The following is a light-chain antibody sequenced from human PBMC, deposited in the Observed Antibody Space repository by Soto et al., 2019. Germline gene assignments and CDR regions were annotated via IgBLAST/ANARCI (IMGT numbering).Light chain of an antibody. J-gene: IGKJ1*01. Sequence: EVVVTQSPATLSVSPGERATLSCRASRRISRNLAWYQQTPGQAPRLLIYGASTRATGIPARFSGSGSETEISPTTISLLPADDVVYYCHQHNNWHPWTFGQGTKVDIK. CDR2: GAS. CDR1: RRISRN. CDR3: HQHNNWHPWT. V-gene: IGKV3-15*01.